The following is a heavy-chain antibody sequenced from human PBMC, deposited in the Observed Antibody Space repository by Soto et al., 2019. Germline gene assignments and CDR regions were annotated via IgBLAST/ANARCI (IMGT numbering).Heavy chain of an antibody. Sequence: GGALRLSCAASGFTFSSYAMSWVRQAPGKGLEWVSAISASGRSTFHADSVKGRFTISRDNSQNTLYLQMNSLRAEDTAVYYCAKRVNTYYFDSWGQGTLVTVSS. J-gene: IGHJ4*02. CDR2: ISASGRST. CDR1: GFTFSSYA. D-gene: IGHD3-3*01. V-gene: IGHV3-23*01. CDR3: AKRVNTYYFDS.